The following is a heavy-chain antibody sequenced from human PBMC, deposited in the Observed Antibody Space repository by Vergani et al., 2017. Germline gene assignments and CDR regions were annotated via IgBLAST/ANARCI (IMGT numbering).Heavy chain of an antibody. D-gene: IGHD6-6*01. CDR1: GYTFTSYA. CDR2: INAGNGNT. Sequence: QVQLVQSGAEVKKPGASVKVSCKASGYTFTSYAMHWVRQAPGQRLEWIGWINAGNGNTKYSQKFQGRVTITRDTSASTAYLELGSLRSEDTAVYYCARCGSSSCFDYWGQGTLVTVSS. J-gene: IGHJ4*02. V-gene: IGHV1-3*01. CDR3: ARCGSSSCFDY.